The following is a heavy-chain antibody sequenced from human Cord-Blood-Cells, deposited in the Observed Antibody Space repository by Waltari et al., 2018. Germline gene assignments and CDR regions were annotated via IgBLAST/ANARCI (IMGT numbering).Heavy chain of an antibody. CDR1: GFTFSGYA. CDR2: ISYDGSNK. Sequence: QVQLVESGGGVVQPGRSLRLSCAASGFTFSGYAMHWVRQAPGKGLEWVAVISYDGSNKYYADSVKGRFTISRDNSKNTLYLQMNSLRAEDTAVYYCARDSKGKVWGYSSSWYTYYYYYYGMDV. J-gene: IGHJ6*01. D-gene: IGHD6-13*01. V-gene: IGHV3-30-3*01. CDR3: ARDSKGKVWGYSSSWYTYYYYYYGMDV.